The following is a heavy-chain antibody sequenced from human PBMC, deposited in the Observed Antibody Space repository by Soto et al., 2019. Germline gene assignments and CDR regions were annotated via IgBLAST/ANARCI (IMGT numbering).Heavy chain of an antibody. V-gene: IGHV4-39*01. D-gene: IGHD2-2*02. CDR1: GGSISSSSYY. CDR3: ARRKYPYYFDC. J-gene: IGHJ4*02. Sequence: QLQPRDSGPGLVKPSETLSLTCTVSGGSISSSSYYWGWVRQPPGKGLEWIGTISYSGSTYYNPSLKSRVTISLDTSKNQSSLKLSSVTAADTAVYFCARRKYPYYFDCWGQGTLVTASS. CDR2: ISYSGST.